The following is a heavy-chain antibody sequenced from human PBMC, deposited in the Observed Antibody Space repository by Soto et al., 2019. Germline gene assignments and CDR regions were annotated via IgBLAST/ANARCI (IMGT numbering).Heavy chain of an antibody. Sequence: SVKVSCKASGGTFSSYAISWVRQAPGQGLEWMGGIIPIFGTANYAQKFQGRVTITADESTSTAYMELSSLRSEDTAVYYCARGGYDILNYYGMDVWGQGTTVTVSS. J-gene: IGHJ6*02. CDR2: IIPIFGTA. D-gene: IGHD3-9*01. CDR3: ARGGYDILNYYGMDV. CDR1: GGTFSSYA. V-gene: IGHV1-69*13.